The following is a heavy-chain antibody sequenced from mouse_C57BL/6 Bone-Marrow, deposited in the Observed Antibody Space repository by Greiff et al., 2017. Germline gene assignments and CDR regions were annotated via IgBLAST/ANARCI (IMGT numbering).Heavy chain of an antibody. Sequence: EVQLQQSGAELVRPGASVKLSCTASGFNIKDDYIHWVKQRPEQGLEWIGWIDPEIGDTEYASKFQGKATITSDKSSNTAYLQLSSLTSEDTAVYYCSSCDCNDFDFWGQGTPLTVAS. D-gene: IGHD2-1*01. CDR2: IDPEIGDT. V-gene: IGHV14-4*01. J-gene: IGHJ2*01. CDR1: GFNIKDDY. CDR3: SSCDCNDFDF.